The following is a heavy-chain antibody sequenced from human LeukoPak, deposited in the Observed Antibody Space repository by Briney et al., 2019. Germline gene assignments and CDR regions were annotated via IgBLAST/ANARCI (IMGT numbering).Heavy chain of an antibody. V-gene: IGHV3-7*01. CDR3: ARNTVAAAGDS. Sequence: PGGPLRLSGAASGFTFGSNWMTWVRQAPEKGREGVAKIKPDGSDEDYVDSVKGRFAISRDNAKNLLYLQMTGLRAEDTAVYYCARNTVAAAGDSWGQGTLVTVSS. D-gene: IGHD6-13*01. CDR1: GFTFGSNW. CDR2: IKPDGSDE. J-gene: IGHJ4*02.